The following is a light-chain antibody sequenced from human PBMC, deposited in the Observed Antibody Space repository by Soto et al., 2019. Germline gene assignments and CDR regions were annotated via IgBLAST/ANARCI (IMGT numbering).Light chain of an antibody. CDR2: DAS. CDR3: HQRSNWPLT. V-gene: IGKV3-11*01. Sequence: IVLTQSPATLSLSPGERATLSCRASQSVSSYLAWYQQKPGQAPRLLIYDASNRATGIPARFSGSGSGTDFTLTISSLEPEDFAVYYCHQRSNWPLTFGGGTKVDIK. J-gene: IGKJ4*01. CDR1: QSVSSY.